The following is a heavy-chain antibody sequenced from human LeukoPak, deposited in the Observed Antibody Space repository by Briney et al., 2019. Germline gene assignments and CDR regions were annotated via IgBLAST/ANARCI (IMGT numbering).Heavy chain of an antibody. CDR2: IYNGGII. Sequence: PSETLSLTCTVSGDSISRYYWSWIRQPAGKGLEWIGRIYNGGIITYNPSLKSRVTMSIDTSNNQFSLRLRFVTAADTAVYYCARDSGTTGEVKFDPWGQGTLVTVSS. D-gene: IGHD3-10*01. V-gene: IGHV4-4*07. CDR3: ARDSGTTGEVKFDP. CDR1: GDSISRYY. J-gene: IGHJ5*02.